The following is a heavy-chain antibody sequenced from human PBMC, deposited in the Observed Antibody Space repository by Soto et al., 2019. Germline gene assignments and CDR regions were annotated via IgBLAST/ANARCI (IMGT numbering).Heavy chain of an antibody. V-gene: IGHV1-69*13. CDR3: ARLGTHPRDRLRFLEWLRFDP. CDR1: GGTFSSYA. Sequence: ASVKVSCKASGGTFSSYAISWVRQAPGQGLEWMGGIIPIFGTANYAQKFQGRVTITADESTSTAYMELSSLRSEDTAVYYCARLGTHPRDRLRFLEWLRFDPWGQGTLVTVSS. D-gene: IGHD3-3*01. CDR2: IIPIFGTA. J-gene: IGHJ5*02.